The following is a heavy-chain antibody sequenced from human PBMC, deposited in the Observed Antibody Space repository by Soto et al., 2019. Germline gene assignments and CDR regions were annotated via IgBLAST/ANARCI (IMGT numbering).Heavy chain of an antibody. V-gene: IGHV4-30-2*01. CDR1: GGSISSGGYS. CDR2: IYHSGST. D-gene: IGHD3-3*01. CDR3: ARRHSVEWYDY. Sequence: SETLSLTCAVSGGSISSGGYSGSWIRQPPGKGLEWIGYIYHSGSTYYNPSLKSRVTISVDRSKNQFSLDLSSVTAADTAVYYCARRHSVEWYDYWGQGILVTVSS. J-gene: IGHJ4*02.